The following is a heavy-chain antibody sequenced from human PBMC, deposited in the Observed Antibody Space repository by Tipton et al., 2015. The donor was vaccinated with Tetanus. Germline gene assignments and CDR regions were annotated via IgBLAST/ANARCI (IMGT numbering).Heavy chain of an antibody. Sequence: GLVKPSETLSLTCAVSGGSSSSFYWSWIRQTPGGGLQWIGEINQRGATYNPSLKSRATISVDSSNTQLSLNLTAVTAADTAVYYCARTWGVWVTSIDAFDIWGQGTKVAVSS. CDR3: ARTWGVWVTSIDAFDI. CDR1: GGSSSSFY. CDR2: INQRGA. V-gene: IGHV4-34*01. D-gene: IGHD3-16*01. J-gene: IGHJ3*02.